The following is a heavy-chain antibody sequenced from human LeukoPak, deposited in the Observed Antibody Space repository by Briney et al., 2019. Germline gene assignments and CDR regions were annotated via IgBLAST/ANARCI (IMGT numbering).Heavy chain of an antibody. Sequence: ASVKVSCKVSGYTPTELSMHWVRQAPGKGLEWMGGFDPEDGETIYAQKFQGRVTMTEDTSTDTAYMELSSLRSEDTAVYYCTREGVYSPDGSGYHRDAFDIWGQGTVVTVSS. J-gene: IGHJ3*02. V-gene: IGHV1-24*01. D-gene: IGHD3-22*01. CDR2: FDPEDGET. CDR3: TREGVYSPDGSGYHRDAFDI. CDR1: GYTPTELS.